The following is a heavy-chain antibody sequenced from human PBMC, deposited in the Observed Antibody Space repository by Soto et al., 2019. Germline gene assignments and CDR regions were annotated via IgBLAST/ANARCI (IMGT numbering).Heavy chain of an antibody. CDR2: IIPIFDTA. Sequence: GASVKVSCKASGGTFSSYAISWVRQAHGQGLEWMGGIIPIFDTANYAQKFQGRVTITADESTSTAYMELSSLRSEDTAVYYCARSSSSQNRAFDIWGQGTMVTVSS. D-gene: IGHD6-13*01. V-gene: IGHV1-69*01. CDR1: GGTFSSYA. J-gene: IGHJ3*02. CDR3: ARSSSSQNRAFDI.